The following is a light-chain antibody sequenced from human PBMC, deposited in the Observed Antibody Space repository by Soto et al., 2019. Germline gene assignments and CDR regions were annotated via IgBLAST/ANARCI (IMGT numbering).Light chain of an antibody. CDR1: QSISRN. J-gene: IGKJ1*01. CDR2: DAS. CDR3: QEYNSWPGT. V-gene: IGKV3-15*01. Sequence: EIVMTQSPATLSVSPGERVTLSCRASQSISRNLAWHQQKPGQAPRLLIYDASTRATGIPARFSGSGSRTEFALTISSLQSEDFAISYCQEYNSWPGTFGQGTKVEIK.